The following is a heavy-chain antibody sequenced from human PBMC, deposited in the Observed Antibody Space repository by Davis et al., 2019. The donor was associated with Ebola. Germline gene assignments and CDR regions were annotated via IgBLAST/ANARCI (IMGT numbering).Heavy chain of an antibody. CDR3: ARAQFPTTSDH. V-gene: IGHV1-18*01. J-gene: IGHJ4*02. CDR2: INPHNGNT. CDR1: GGTFSSYT. D-gene: IGHD1-1*01. Sequence: AASVKVSCKASGGTFSSYTISWVRQAPGQGLEWMGRINPHNGNTNYAQNVQGRVIMTSDTATTTAYVEVGSLRSDDTAVYYCARAQFPTTSDHWGQGTLVTVSS.